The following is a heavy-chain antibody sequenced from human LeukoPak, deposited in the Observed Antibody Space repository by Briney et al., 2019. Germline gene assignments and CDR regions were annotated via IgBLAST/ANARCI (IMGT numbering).Heavy chain of an antibody. V-gene: IGHV4-39*01. D-gene: IGHD3-10*01. CDR3: ARRRVGYAFDI. CDR1: GGSISSSSYY. CDR2: IYYSGST. Sequence: SETLSLTCTVSGGSISSSSYYWGWIRQPPGKGLEWIGSIYYSGSTYYNPSLKSRVTISVDTSKNQFSLKLSSVTVADTAVYYCARRRVGYAFDIWGQGTMVTVSS. J-gene: IGHJ3*02.